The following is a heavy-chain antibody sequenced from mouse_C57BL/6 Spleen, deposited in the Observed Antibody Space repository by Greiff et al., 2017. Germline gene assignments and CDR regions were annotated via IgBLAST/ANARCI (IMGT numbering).Heavy chain of an antibody. J-gene: IGHJ2*01. CDR2: IYPGSGST. D-gene: IGHD2-1*01. Sequence: VQLQQPGAELVKPGASVKMSCKASGYTFTSYWITWVKQRPGQGLEWIGDIYPGSGSTNYNEKFKSKATLTVDTSSSTAYMQLSSLTSEDSAVYYCARTLYGNYPLYFDYWGQGTTLTVSS. V-gene: IGHV1-55*01. CDR1: GYTFTSYW. CDR3: ARTLYGNYPLYFDY.